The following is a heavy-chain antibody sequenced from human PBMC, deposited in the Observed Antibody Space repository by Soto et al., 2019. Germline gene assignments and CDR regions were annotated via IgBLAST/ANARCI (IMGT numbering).Heavy chain of an antibody. V-gene: IGHV4-59*01. CDR1: GGSISSYY. CDR3: ARDPESYGGNPRGFDY. CDR2: IYYSGST. Sequence: SETLSLTCTVSGGSISSYYWSWIRQPPGKGLEWIGYIYYSGSTNYNPSLKSRVAISVDTSKNQFSLKLSSVTAADTAVYYCARDPESYGGNPRGFDYWGQGTLVTVSS. D-gene: IGHD4-17*01. J-gene: IGHJ4*02.